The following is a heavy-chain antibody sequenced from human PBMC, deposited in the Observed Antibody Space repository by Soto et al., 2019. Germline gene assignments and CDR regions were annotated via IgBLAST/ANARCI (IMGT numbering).Heavy chain of an antibody. CDR1: GGSISSGNYY. CDR3: ARGGSSRYMDV. CDR2: IYYSGST. V-gene: IGHV4-31*01. Sequence: QVHLQESGPGLVKPSQTLSLTCTFSGGSISSGNYYWSWIRQHPGKGLEWIGFIYYSGSTYYNPSLKSPVSISVDTSKNQFSLKLTSVTAADTAVYYCARGGSSRYMDVWGTGTTVTVSS. D-gene: IGHD1-26*01. J-gene: IGHJ6*03.